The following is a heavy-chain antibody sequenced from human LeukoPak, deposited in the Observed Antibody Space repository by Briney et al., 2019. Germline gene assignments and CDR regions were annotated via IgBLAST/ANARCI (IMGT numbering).Heavy chain of an antibody. V-gene: IGHV1-69*02. J-gene: IGHJ5*02. CDR2: IILILGIA. Sequence: GSSVKVSCKASGGTFSSYTISWVRQAPGQGLEWMGRIILILGIANYAQKFQGRVTITADKSTSTAYMELSSLRSEDTAVYYCASGGYSPRNWFDPWGQGTLVTVSS. D-gene: IGHD5-18*01. CDR3: ASGGYSPRNWFDP. CDR1: GGTFSSYT.